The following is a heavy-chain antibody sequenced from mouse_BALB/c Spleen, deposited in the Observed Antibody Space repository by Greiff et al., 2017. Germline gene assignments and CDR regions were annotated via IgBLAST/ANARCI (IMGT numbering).Heavy chain of an antibody. Sequence: EVQLVESGGGLVKPGGSLKLSCAASGFTFSSYTMSWVRQTPEKRLEWVATISSGGSYTYYPDSVKGRFTISRDNAKNTLYLQMSSLKSEDTAMYYCTNDDYGGTGIGYWGQGTTLTVSS. V-gene: IGHV5-6-4*01. CDR2: ISSGGSYT. CDR3: TNDDYGGTGIGY. D-gene: IGHD2-4*01. J-gene: IGHJ2*01. CDR1: GFTFSSYT.